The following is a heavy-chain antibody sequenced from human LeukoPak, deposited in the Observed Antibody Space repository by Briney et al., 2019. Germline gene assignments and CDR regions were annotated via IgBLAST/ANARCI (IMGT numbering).Heavy chain of an antibody. CDR1: GYTFTGYY. CDR2: INPNSGGT. D-gene: IGHD3-22*01. CDR3: ARGFGPYYYDSTGYYNFDY. V-gene: IGHV1-2*02. J-gene: IGHJ4*02. Sequence: ASVKVSCKASGYTFTGYYMYWVRQAPGQGLEWMGWINPNSGGTNYAQKFQGRVTMTRDTSISTAYMELSSLRSEDTAVYYCARGFGPYYYDSTGYYNFDYWGQGTLVTVSS.